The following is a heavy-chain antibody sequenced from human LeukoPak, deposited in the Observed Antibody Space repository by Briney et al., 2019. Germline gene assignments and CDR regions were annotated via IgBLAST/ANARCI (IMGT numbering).Heavy chain of an antibody. D-gene: IGHD3-16*01. CDR3: ARGGGLDV. CDR1: GFTFSNNG. V-gene: IGHV3-7*03. J-gene: IGHJ6*02. CDR2: INHNGNVN. Sequence: GGSLRLSCAASGFTFSNNGMNWVRQAPGKGLEWVASINHNGNVNYYVDSVKGRFTISRDNAKNSLYLQMSNLRAEDTAVYFCARGGGLDVWGQGATVTVSS.